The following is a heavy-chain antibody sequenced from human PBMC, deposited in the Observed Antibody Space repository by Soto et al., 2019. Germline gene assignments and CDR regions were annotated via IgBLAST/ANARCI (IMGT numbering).Heavy chain of an antibody. CDR1: GYTFTSYG. J-gene: IGHJ4*02. CDR2: ISAYNGNT. V-gene: IGHV1-18*01. D-gene: IGHD6-19*01. Sequence: ASVKVSCKASGYTFTSYGISWVRQAPGQGLEWMGWISAYNGNTNYAQKLQGRVTMTTDTSTSTAYMELRSLRSDDTAVYYCAWDLGDGAVAGDIFDYWGRGTLDTVSS. CDR3: AWDLGDGAVAGDIFDY.